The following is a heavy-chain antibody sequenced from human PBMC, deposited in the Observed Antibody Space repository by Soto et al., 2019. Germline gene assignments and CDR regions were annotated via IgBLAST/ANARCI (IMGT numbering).Heavy chain of an antibody. Sequence: PGGSLRLSCAASGFTFSSYAMHWVGQAPGKGLEWVAVISYDGSNKYYADSVKGRFTISRDNSKNTLYLQMNSLRAEDTAVYYCARDRDRDYDFWSGYYSTYYYYGMDVWGQGTTVTVSS. CDR1: GFTFSSYA. D-gene: IGHD3-3*01. CDR3: ARDRDRDYDFWSGYYSTYYYYGMDV. V-gene: IGHV3-30-3*01. CDR2: ISYDGSNK. J-gene: IGHJ6*02.